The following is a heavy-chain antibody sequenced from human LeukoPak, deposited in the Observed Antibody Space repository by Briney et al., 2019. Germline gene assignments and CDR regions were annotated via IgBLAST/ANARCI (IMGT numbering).Heavy chain of an antibody. J-gene: IGHJ4*02. D-gene: IGHD3-10*01. CDR3: ARGRGGNYFDY. CDR1: GLTVSSNY. V-gene: IGHV3-21*01. Sequence: GGSLRLSCAASGLTVSSNYMSWVRQAPGKGLEWVSAISSTSGYIYYADSLKGRFTISRDNAKNSLYLQMNSLRAEDTAVYYCARGRGGNYFDYWGQGTLVTVSS. CDR2: ISSTSGYI.